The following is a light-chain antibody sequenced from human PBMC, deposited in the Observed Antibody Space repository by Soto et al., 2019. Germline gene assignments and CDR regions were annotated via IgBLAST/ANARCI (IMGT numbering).Light chain of an antibody. CDR1: QSVSNDF. Sequence: TQSPGIMSLSPVERATLSCGSSQSVSNDFLAWYQQKPGQAPRLLIYGASTRATGIPARLSGSGSGTEFTLTISSLQSEDFAVYYCQQYNNWPITFGQGTRLEIK. V-gene: IGKV3-15*01. CDR2: GAS. J-gene: IGKJ5*01. CDR3: QQYNNWPIT.